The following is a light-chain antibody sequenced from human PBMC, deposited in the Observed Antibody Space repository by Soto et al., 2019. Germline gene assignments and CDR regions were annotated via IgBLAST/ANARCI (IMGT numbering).Light chain of an antibody. V-gene: IGLV1-36*01. J-gene: IGLJ2*01. CDR1: SSNIGNNA. CDR3: ATWDDSLNGQV. CDR2: YDD. Sequence: QSVLTQPPSVSEAPRQRVPISCSGSSSNIGNNAVNWYQQFPGKPPKLLIYYDDLLPSGVSDRFSGSRSGTSASLAISGLQSEDEADYYCATWDDSLNGQVFGGGTKLTVL.